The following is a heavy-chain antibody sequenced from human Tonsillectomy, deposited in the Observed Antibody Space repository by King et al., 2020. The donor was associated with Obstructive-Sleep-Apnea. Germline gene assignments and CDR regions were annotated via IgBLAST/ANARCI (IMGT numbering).Heavy chain of an antibody. V-gene: IGHV3-23*04. Sequence: VQLVESGGGLVQPGGSLRLSCAASGFTFSSYAMSWVRQAPGKGLEWVSGISGSSGSIYHADSVKGRFTISRDNSKNTLYLQMNSLRAEDTAIYHGAKDNWNYPGWLDTWGQGTLVTVSS. J-gene: IGHJ5*02. CDR2: ISGSSGSI. CDR3: AKDNWNYPGWLDT. D-gene: IGHD1-7*01. CDR1: GFTFSSYA.